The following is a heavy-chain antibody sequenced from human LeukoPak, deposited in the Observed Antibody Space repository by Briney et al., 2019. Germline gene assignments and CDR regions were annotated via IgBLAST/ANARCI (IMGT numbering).Heavy chain of an antibody. J-gene: IGHJ6*02. D-gene: IGHD4-17*01. V-gene: IGHV4-59*01. Sequence: MPSETLSLTCTVSGGSISYYYWSWIRQSPEKGLEWIGYIYYSGTTNYNPSLKSRVTISVDTSKNQFSLQLRSVTAADTAVYYCAREDPQTTVPEGMDVWGQGTTVTVSS. CDR3: AREDPQTTVPEGMDV. CDR2: IYYSGTT. CDR1: GGSISYYY.